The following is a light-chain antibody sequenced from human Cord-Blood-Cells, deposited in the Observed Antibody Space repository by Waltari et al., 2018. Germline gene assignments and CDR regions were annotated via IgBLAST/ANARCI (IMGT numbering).Light chain of an antibody. CDR3: AAWDDSLSVAV. CDR2: RNN. CDR1: SSNIGSNY. V-gene: IGLV1-47*01. J-gene: IGLJ7*01. Sequence: QSVLTQPPSASGTPGQRVTISCSGSSSNIGSNYVYWYQQLPGTAPKLLIYRNNQRPSGVPDRFSGSKSGTSASLAISGLRSEDEADYCCAAWDDSLSVAVFGGGTQLTVL.